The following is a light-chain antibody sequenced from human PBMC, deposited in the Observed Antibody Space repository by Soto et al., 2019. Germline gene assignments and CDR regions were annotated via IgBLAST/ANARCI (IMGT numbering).Light chain of an antibody. Sequence: DIQMTQSPSTLSASVGDRVTITCRASQSISTWLAWYQQKPGTATKLLIYAASTLETGVPSRFSGSRSGTEFNLTVSSLQPDDFATYYCQQYNDSFRYTFGQGTKLEIK. CDR1: QSISTW. V-gene: IGKV1-5*03. CDR3: QQYNDSFRYT. CDR2: AAS. J-gene: IGKJ2*01.